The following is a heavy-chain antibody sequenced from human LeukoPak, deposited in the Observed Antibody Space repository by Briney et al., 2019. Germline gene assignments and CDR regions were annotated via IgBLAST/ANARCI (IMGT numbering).Heavy chain of an antibody. Sequence: GGSLRLSCAASGFTFSRYSMNWVRQAPGKGLEWVSSISISSNYIYYADSVKGRFTISRDNAKNSLYLQMNSLRAEDTAVYYCARGGWDAVTYFDIWGQGTMVTVSS. CDR2: ISISSNYI. CDR1: GFTFSRYS. D-gene: IGHD1-26*01. CDR3: ARGGWDAVTYFDI. J-gene: IGHJ3*02. V-gene: IGHV3-21*04.